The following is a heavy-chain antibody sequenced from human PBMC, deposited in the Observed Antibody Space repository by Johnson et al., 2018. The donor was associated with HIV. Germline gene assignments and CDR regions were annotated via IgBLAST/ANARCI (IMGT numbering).Heavy chain of an antibody. V-gene: IGHV3-20*04. D-gene: IGHD3-10*01. Sequence: VQLVESGGGVVRPGGSLRLSCAASGFTFDDYGMSWVRQAPGKGLEWGSGINWNGGSTGYADSVKGRFTLSRDNAKNSLYLQMNSLRAEDTALYYCARDLYYGSGSSVAFDIWGQGTMVTVSS. CDR1: GFTFDDYG. J-gene: IGHJ3*02. CDR2: INWNGGST. CDR3: ARDLYYGSGSSVAFDI.